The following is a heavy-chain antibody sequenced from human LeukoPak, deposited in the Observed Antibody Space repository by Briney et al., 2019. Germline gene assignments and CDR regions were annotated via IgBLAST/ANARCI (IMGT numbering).Heavy chain of an antibody. CDR2: STPSGDNT. V-gene: IGHV1-46*01. CDR1: GYTFTNYY. D-gene: IGHD1-26*01. Sequence: ASVKVSCKVSGYTFTNYYMHWVRQAPGQGLEWLGLSTPSGDNTWYAQKFHRRVTMTRDLSTSTDYLELSSLIYDDTAVYYCARDNSVGDYAWWFDPWGQGTLVTVSS. J-gene: IGHJ5*02. CDR3: ARDNSVGDYAWWFDP.